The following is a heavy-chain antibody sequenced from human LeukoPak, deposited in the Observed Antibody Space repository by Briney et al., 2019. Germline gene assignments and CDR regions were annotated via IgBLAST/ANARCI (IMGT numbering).Heavy chain of an antibody. Sequence: GGSLRLSCAVSGFAFSDSYMSWVRQAPGKGLEWLSYLSSSDTSIYYADSVKGRFTISRDNAKNSLYLQMNSLRAEDTAVYYCATGGPYYFDYWGQGALVIVSS. CDR3: ATGGPYYFDY. J-gene: IGHJ4*02. V-gene: IGHV3-11*01. CDR2: LSSSDTSI. CDR1: GFAFSDSY.